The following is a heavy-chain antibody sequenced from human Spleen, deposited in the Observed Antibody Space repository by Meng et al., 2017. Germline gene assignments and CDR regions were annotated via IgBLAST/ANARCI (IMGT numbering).Heavy chain of an antibody. D-gene: IGHD6-19*01. CDR3: AHYYSSIAVAGTGFDY. Sequence: SGPTLVKPTQTLTLTCTFSGFSLSTSGVGVGWIRQPPGKALEWLALIYWNDDKLYSPSLKSRLTITKDTSKNQVVLTMTNMDPVDTVAYYCAHYYSSIAVAGTGFDYWGQGTLVTVSS. J-gene: IGHJ4*02. V-gene: IGHV2-5*01. CDR2: IYWNDDK. CDR1: GFSLSTSGVG.